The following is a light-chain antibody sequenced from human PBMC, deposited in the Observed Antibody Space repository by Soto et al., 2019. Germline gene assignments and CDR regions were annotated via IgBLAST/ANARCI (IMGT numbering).Light chain of an antibody. V-gene: IGKV1-33*01. CDR3: QQYVNLVT. CDR2: DAS. CDR1: QDISNR. Sequence: DIQMTQSPSSLSASVGDRVTITCQASQDISNRLNWYQQKPGKAPTLLINDASNLEAGVPSRFSGSGSGTDFTFTISSLQPEDIATYYCQQYVNLVTFGGGTKLEIK. J-gene: IGKJ4*01.